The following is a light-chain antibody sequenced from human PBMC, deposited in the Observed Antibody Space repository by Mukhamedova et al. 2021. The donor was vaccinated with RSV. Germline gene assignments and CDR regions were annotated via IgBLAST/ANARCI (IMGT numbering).Light chain of an antibody. J-gene: IGKJ1*01. V-gene: IGKV1-27*01. CDR3: QKYFGAPWM. Sequence: WYQRRVHGKAPKLLIYAASTLQSGVPSRFSGSGSGTDFTLTISSLQPEDAATYYCQKYFGAPWMFGQGTKVEIK. CDR2: AAS.